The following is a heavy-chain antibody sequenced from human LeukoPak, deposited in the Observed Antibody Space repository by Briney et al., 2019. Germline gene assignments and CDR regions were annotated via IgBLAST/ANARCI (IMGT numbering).Heavy chain of an antibody. J-gene: IGHJ6*03. CDR2: IYHSGNT. CDR1: GFRFSTYK. CDR3: ARREPHGDYGGKIRYYYYMDV. V-gene: IGHV4-4*02. D-gene: IGHD4-23*01. Sequence: GSLRLSCLASGFRFSTYKMNWVRQAPGEGLEWLGEIYHSGNTNSNPSLKSRVTMSVDTSKNQFSLKLSSLTAADTAMYYCARREPHGDYGGKIRYYYYMDVWGKGTTITISS.